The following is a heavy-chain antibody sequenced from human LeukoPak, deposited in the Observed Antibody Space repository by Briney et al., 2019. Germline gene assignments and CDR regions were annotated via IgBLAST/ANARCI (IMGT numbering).Heavy chain of an antibody. CDR2: IYSGGST. V-gene: IGHV3-53*01. J-gene: IGHJ4*02. D-gene: IGHD5-12*01. CDR3: ARDRGYGSSVYFDY. Sequence: PGGSLRLSCAASGFTFSSYAMSWVRQAPGKGLEWVSVIYSGGSTYYADSVKGRFTISRDNSKNTLYLQVNSLRAEDTAVYYCARDRGYGSSVYFDYWGQGTLVTVSS. CDR1: GFTFSSYA.